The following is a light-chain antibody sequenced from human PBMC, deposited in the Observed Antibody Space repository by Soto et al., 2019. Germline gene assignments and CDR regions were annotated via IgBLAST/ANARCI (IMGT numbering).Light chain of an antibody. J-gene: IGKJ1*01. CDR1: QTIATF. CDR3: LQSYSFPRN. CDR2: ATS. V-gene: IGKV1-39*01. Sequence: DIQMTQSPSSLSASVGDRVIITCRASQTIATFLSWYQQKPGKAPKLLIYATSALQIGVPSRFSGDGSGTDFTLVISSLQPADVATYYCLQSYSFPRNFGQGTRVDVK.